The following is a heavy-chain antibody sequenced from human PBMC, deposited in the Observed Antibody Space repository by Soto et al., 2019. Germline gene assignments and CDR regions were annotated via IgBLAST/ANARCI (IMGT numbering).Heavy chain of an antibody. D-gene: IGHD6-13*01. J-gene: IGHJ4*02. CDR2: ISSSSSYI. CDR3: AREGIAAALDY. CDR1: GFIFSNAW. V-gene: IGHV3-21*01. Sequence: PGGSLRLSCAASGFIFSNAWINWVRQAPGKGLEWVSSISSSSSYIYYADSVKGRFTISRDNAKNSLYLQVNSLRAEDTAVYYCAREGIAAALDYWGQGTLVTVSS.